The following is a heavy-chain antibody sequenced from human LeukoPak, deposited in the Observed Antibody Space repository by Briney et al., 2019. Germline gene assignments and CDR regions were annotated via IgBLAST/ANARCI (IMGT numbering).Heavy chain of an antibody. Sequence: PSETLSLTCTVSGGSISSYYWSWIRQPPGKGLEWIGYIYYSGSTNYNPSLKSRVTMSVDTSKNQFSLKLSSVTAADTAVYYCARTYNWNHYYYYMDVWGKGTTVTVSS. V-gene: IGHV4-59*12. CDR3: ARTYNWNHYYYYMDV. J-gene: IGHJ6*03. D-gene: IGHD1-20*01. CDR1: GGSISSYY. CDR2: IYYSGST.